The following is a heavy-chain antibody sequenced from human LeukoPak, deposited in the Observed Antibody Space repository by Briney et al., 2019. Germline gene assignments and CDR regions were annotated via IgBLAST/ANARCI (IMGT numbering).Heavy chain of an antibody. CDR3: AQDSPGVSYKFY. D-gene: IGHD3-10*01. CDR2: ISGGGGNA. V-gene: IGHV3-23*01. J-gene: IGHJ4*02. CDR1: GFTFDNYA. Sequence: GGSLRLSCAASGFTFDNYAMTWVRQAAGKGLEWVSTISGGGGNANYADSLKGRFTISRDNSKSMLYLQMNSLRVEDTAVYYCAQDSPGVSYKFYSGQGTLVTVSS.